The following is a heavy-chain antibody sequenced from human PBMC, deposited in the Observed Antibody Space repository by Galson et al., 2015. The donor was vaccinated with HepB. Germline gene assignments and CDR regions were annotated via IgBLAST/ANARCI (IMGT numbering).Heavy chain of an antibody. Sequence: SLRLSCAASGFTFSTYSMNWVRQAPGKRLEWVSYISTSSSTIYYADSVKGRFAISRDDAKNSLYLQVNSLRAEDTAVYYCARDLRTNWYFDLWGRGTLVTVSS. V-gene: IGHV3-48*01. D-gene: IGHD1-14*01. J-gene: IGHJ2*01. CDR3: ARDLRTNWYFDL. CDR2: ISTSSSTI. CDR1: GFTFSTYS.